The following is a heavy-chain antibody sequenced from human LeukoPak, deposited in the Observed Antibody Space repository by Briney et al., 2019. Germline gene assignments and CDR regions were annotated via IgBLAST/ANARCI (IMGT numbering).Heavy chain of an antibody. CDR3: AKWGDYDILTGYYDSDY. D-gene: IGHD3-9*01. Sequence: GASLRLSCAASGFTFSNYAMSWVRQAPGKGLEWVSAVSGRDDSTYYADSVKGRFTISRDTSKNTLYLQMNSLRAEDTAVYYCAKWGDYDILTGYYDSDYWGQGTLVIVSS. J-gene: IGHJ4*02. CDR1: GFTFSNYA. CDR2: VSGRDDST. V-gene: IGHV3-23*01.